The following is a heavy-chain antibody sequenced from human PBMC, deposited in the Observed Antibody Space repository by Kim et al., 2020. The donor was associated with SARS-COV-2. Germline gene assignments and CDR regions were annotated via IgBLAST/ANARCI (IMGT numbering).Heavy chain of an antibody. CDR1: GGSISSSGYY. V-gene: IGHV4-31*03. CDR2: IYFSGST. Sequence: SETLSLTCTVSGGSISSSGYYWSWIRQHPGKGLEWIGYIYFSGSTYYNPSLKSRVAISLDTSKNHFSLKLSSVTAADTAVYYCARGDFGSGSYYRLNYWGQGTLVTVSS. CDR3: ARGDFGSGSYYRLNY. J-gene: IGHJ4*02. D-gene: IGHD3-10*01.